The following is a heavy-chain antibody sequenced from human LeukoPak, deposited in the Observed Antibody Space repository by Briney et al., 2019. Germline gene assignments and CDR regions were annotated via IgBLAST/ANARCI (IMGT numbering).Heavy chain of an antibody. D-gene: IGHD2-15*01. CDR2: IYYTGYT. V-gene: IGHV4-59*08. CDR1: GVSISNHY. J-gene: IGHJ4*02. Sequence: SETLSLTCTVSGVSISNHYSSWIRQPPGKGLEWIGYIYYTGYTNYNPSLKSRVTISEDTSKNQVSLKLSSVTAADTAVYYCVRHSRVVAFDYWGQGNLVTVSS. CDR3: VRHSRVVAFDY.